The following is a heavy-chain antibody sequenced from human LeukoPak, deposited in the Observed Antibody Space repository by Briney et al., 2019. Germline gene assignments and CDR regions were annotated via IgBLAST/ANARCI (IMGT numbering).Heavy chain of an antibody. CDR2: MNPNSGNT. CDR3: ARDLYDSSGYYFSCY. J-gene: IGHJ4*02. Sequence: RASVKVSCKASGYTFTSYGINWVRQATGQGLEWMGWMNPNSGNTGYAQKFQGRVTMTRNTSISTAYMELSSLRSEDTAVYYCARDLYDSSGYYFSCYWGQGTLVTVSS. V-gene: IGHV1-8*01. D-gene: IGHD3-22*01. CDR1: GYTFTSYG.